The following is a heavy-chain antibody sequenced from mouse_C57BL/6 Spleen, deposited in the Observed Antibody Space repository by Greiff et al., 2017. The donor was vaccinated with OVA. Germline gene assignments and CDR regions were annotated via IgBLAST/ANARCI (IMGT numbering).Heavy chain of an antibody. D-gene: IGHD1-1*01. J-gene: IGHJ4*01. CDR3: ARDRYYGSSYDAMDY. CDR1: GFTFSDYY. V-gene: IGHV5-16*01. CDR2: INYDGSST. Sequence: VKLVESEGGLVQPGSSMKLSCTASGFTFSDYYMAWVRQVPEKGLEWVANINYDGSSTYYLDSLKSRFIISRDNAKNILYLQMSSLKSEDTATYYCARDRYYGSSYDAMDYWGQGTSVTVSS.